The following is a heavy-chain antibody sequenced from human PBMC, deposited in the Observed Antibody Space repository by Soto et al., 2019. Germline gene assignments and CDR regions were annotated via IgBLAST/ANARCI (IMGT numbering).Heavy chain of an antibody. V-gene: IGHV3-11*01. D-gene: IGHD3-10*01. CDR1: GLTFSDHY. J-gene: IGHJ6*02. CDR3: ARAPYFGSGTYYYYALDV. CDR2: ISSSAGTI. Sequence: QVQLVESGGGLVKPGGSLRLSCAASGLTFSDHYMTWIRQAPGKGLEWISYISSSAGTIYYADSVKGRFTISRYNAKNSLYLQMTNLRAEDTAVYYCARAPYFGSGTYYYYALDVWGQGTTVTVSS.